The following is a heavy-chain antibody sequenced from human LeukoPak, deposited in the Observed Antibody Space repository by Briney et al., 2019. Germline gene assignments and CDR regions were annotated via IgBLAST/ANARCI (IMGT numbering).Heavy chain of an antibody. Sequence: PGGSLRLSCAASGFTFSNAWMSWVRQAPGKGLEWVGRIKSKTDGGTTDYAAPVKGRFTISRDDSKNTPYLQMNSLKTEDTAVYYCTTGDSSGWYPGYWGQGTLVTVSS. D-gene: IGHD6-19*01. CDR3: TTGDSSGWYPGY. CDR1: GFTFSNAW. J-gene: IGHJ4*02. CDR2: IKSKTDGGTT. V-gene: IGHV3-15*01.